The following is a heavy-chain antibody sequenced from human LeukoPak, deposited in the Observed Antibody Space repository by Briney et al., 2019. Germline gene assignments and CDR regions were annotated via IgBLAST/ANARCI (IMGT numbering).Heavy chain of an antibody. CDR2: IIPIFGTA. Sequence: SVKVSCKASGGTFSSYAISWVRQAPGQGLEWMGGIIPIFGTANYAQKFQGRVTITADESTSTAYVELSSLRSEDTAVYYCARGPLRFLGGIDYWGQGTLVTVSS. CDR1: GGTFSSYA. D-gene: IGHD3-3*01. CDR3: ARGPLRFLGGIDY. V-gene: IGHV1-69*01. J-gene: IGHJ4*02.